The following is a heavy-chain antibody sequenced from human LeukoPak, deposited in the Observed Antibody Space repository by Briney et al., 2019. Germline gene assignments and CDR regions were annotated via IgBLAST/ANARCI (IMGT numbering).Heavy chain of an antibody. V-gene: IGHV1-3*01. CDR3: ARRSIAAAGTFDY. CDR2: INAGNGNT. D-gene: IGHD6-13*01. Sequence: GASVKVSCKASGYTFTSYDINWVRQATGQGLEWMGWINAGNGNTKYSQKFQGRVTITRDTSASTADMELSSLRSEDTAVYYCARRSIAAAGTFDYWGQGTLVTVSS. J-gene: IGHJ4*02. CDR1: GYTFTSYD.